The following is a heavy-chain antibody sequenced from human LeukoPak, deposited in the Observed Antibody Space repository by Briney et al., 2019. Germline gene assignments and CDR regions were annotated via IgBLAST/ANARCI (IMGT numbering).Heavy chain of an antibody. CDR2: IYTSGST. Sequence: SETLSLTCTVSGGSISSYYWSWIRQPAGKGLEWIGRIYTSGSTNYNASLKSRVTMSVDTSKNQFSLKLSSVTAADTAVYYCARVDSSGWYGDAFDIWGQGTMVTVSS. CDR3: ARVDSSGWYGDAFDI. J-gene: IGHJ3*02. V-gene: IGHV4-4*07. CDR1: GGSISSYY. D-gene: IGHD6-19*01.